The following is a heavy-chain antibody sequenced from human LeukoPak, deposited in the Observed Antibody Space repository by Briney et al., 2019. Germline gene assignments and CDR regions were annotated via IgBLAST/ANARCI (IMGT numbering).Heavy chain of an antibody. V-gene: IGHV3-11*01. CDR1: GFTFSDYY. CDR2: ISSSGSIT. D-gene: IGHD5-18*01. Sequence: GGSLRLSCAASGFTFSDYYMSWIRQAPGKGLEWVSYISSSGSITDYADSVKGRFTISRDNAKNSLYLQMNSLRAEDTAVYYCARDRKNSYGHGLDYWGQGTLVTVSS. J-gene: IGHJ4*02. CDR3: ARDRKNSYGHGLDY.